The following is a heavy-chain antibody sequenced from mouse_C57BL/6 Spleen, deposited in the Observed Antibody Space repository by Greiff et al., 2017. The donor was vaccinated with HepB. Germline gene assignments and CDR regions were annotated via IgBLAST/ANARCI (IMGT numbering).Heavy chain of an antibody. J-gene: IGHJ3*01. CDR1: GYAFSSSW. D-gene: IGHD1-1*01. CDR2: IYPGDGDT. V-gene: IGHV1-82*01. CDR3: AHYYGSSYEGFAY. Sequence: QVQLQQSGPELVKPGASVKISCKASGYAFSSSWMNWVKQRPGKGLEWIGRIYPGDGDTNYNGKFKGKATLTADKSSSTAYMQLSSLTSEDSAVYFCAHYYGSSYEGFAYWGQGTLVTVSA.